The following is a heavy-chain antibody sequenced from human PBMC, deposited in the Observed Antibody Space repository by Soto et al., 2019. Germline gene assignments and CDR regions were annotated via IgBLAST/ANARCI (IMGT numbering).Heavy chain of an antibody. CDR1: GFNFSSYW. J-gene: IGHJ6*02. CDR2: IKQDGSEK. Sequence: GSLRLSCAASGFNFSSYWMSWVRQAPGKGLEWVANIKQDGSEKYYVDSVKGRFTISRYNAKKSLYLQMNSLRAEDTAVYYCARDDSKNYYGWGSYRFDYYYYGMDVWGQGTTVTVSS. D-gene: IGHD3-16*02. CDR3: ARDDSKNYYGWGSYRFDYYYYGMDV. V-gene: IGHV3-7*01.